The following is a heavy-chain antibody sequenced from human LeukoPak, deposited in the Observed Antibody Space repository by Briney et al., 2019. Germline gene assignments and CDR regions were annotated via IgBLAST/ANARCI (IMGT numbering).Heavy chain of an antibody. Sequence: GGSLRLSCAASGFTFSGYWMHWVRQAPGKGLVWVSRISSDGSRTDYADSVKGRFTISRDNSKNTLFLQMNSLRAEDTAVYYCAKMGGSGTYQFDYWGQGTLVTVSS. CDR1: GFTFSGYW. CDR2: ISSDGSRT. D-gene: IGHD3-10*01. CDR3: AKMGGSGTYQFDY. V-gene: IGHV3-74*01. J-gene: IGHJ4*02.